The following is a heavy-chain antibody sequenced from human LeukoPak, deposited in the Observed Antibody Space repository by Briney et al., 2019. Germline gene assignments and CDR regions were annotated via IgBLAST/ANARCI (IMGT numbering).Heavy chain of an antibody. V-gene: IGHV4-34*01. J-gene: IGHJ3*02. CDR1: GGSFSGYY. CDR3: ARQGWFVPTTRHAFDI. D-gene: IGHD2-15*01. CDR2: INHSGST. Sequence: SETLSLTCAVYGGSFSGYYWSWIRQPPGKGLEWIGEINHSGSTNYNPSLKSRVTISVDTSKNQFSLKLSSVTAADTAVYYCARQGWFVPTTRHAFDIWGQGTMVTVSS.